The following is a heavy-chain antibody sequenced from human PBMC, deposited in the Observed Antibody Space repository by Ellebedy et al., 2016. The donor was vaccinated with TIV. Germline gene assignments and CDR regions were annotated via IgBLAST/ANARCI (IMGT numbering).Heavy chain of an antibody. V-gene: IGHV4-34*01. Sequence: MPSETLSLTCTVSGGSISSYYWSWIRQPPGKGLEWIGEINHSGSTNYNPSLKSRGTISVDTSKNQFSLKLSSVTAADTAVYYCACAVAGNGLGYWGQGTLVTVSS. D-gene: IGHD6-19*01. CDR1: GGSISSYY. CDR3: ACAVAGNGLGY. CDR2: INHSGST. J-gene: IGHJ4*02.